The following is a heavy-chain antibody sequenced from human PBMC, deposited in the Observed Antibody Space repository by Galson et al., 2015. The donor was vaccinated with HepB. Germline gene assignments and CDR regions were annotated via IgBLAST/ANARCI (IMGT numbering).Heavy chain of an antibody. CDR2: IYSGDST. J-gene: IGHJ6*02. CDR3: ARGVSFYYYGMDV. CDR1: GFTVSNNY. Sequence: SLRLSCAASGFTVSNNYMSWVRQAPGKGLEWVSVIYSGDSTYYADSVKGRFTISRHNSKNTLYLQMNSLRAEDTAVYYCARGVSFYYYGMDVWGQGTTVTVSS. V-gene: IGHV3-53*04. D-gene: IGHD2-8*01.